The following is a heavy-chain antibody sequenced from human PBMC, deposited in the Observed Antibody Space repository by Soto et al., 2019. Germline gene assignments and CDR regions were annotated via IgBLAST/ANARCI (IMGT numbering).Heavy chain of an antibody. Sequence: GASVKVSCQASGYTFTRHYMLWVRQAPGQRLEWMGVVNPSGGSTSYAQKFQGRVTMTRDTSTSTVYMELSSLRSEDTAVYYCARAYGGGWPTPAEYFQHWGQGTLVTVSS. V-gene: IGHV1-46*01. CDR1: GYTFTRHY. D-gene: IGHD6-19*01. CDR3: ARAYGGGWPTPAEYFQH. J-gene: IGHJ1*01. CDR2: VNPSGGST.